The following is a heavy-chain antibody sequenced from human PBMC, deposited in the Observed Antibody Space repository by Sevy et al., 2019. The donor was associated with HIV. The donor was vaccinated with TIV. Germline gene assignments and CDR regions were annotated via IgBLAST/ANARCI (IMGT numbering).Heavy chain of an antibody. CDR1: GFTFSDYY. CDR3: ARDRDIAAANYYYGMDV. Sequence: GGSLRLSCAASGFTFSDYYMSWIRQAPGKGLEWVSYISSSGSTIYYEDSVKGRFTISSDKAKNSLYLQMNSLRAEDTAVYYCARDRDIAAANYYYGMDVWGQGTTVTVSS. CDR2: ISSSGSTI. D-gene: IGHD6-13*01. J-gene: IGHJ6*02. V-gene: IGHV3-11*01.